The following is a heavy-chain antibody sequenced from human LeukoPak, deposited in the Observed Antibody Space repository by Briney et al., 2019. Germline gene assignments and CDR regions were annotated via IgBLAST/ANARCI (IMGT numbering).Heavy chain of an antibody. CDR1: GYTFTGYY. Sequence: ASVKVSCKASGYTFTGYYMHWVRQAPGQGLEWMGWINPNSGGTNYAQKLQGRVTMTRDTSISTAYMELSRLRSDDTAVYYCARGPSVVVPAAIGIYYMDVWGKGTTVTVSS. D-gene: IGHD2-2*01. CDR3: ARGPSVVVPAAIGIYYMDV. J-gene: IGHJ6*03. V-gene: IGHV1-2*02. CDR2: INPNSGGT.